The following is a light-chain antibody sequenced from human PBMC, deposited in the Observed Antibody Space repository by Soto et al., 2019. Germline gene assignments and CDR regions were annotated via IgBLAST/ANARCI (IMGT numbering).Light chain of an antibody. CDR1: QSISSY. J-gene: IGKJ1*01. V-gene: IGKV1-39*01. CDR3: QQSYSTPRT. Sequence: DIQMTQSPSSLSASLGYVVTITSRASQSISSYLNWYQQKPGKVPKLLIYAASSLQSGVPSRFSGSGSGTDFTLTISSLQPEDFAAYYCQQSYSTPRTFGQGTKVDIK. CDR2: AAS.